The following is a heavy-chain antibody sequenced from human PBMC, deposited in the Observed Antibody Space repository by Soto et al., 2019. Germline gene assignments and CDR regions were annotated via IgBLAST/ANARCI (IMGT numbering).Heavy chain of an antibody. J-gene: IGHJ6*02. V-gene: IGHV3-53*01. CDR1: GFTVSGSY. CDR3: VKDYQAGDYGDPNFSFAGLDV. CDR2: MYSAGDT. Sequence: GGSLRLSCVASGFTVSGSYMTWVRQAPGKGLEWVSVMYSAGDTYYSDSVKGRFTVSKDITENMFYLQMNSLRVADTALYYCVKDYQAGDYGDPNFSFAGLDVWGQGTTVTVSS. D-gene: IGHD4-17*01.